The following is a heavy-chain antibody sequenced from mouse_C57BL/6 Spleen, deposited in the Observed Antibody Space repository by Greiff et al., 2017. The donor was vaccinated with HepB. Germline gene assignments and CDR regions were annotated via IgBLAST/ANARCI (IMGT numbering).Heavy chain of an antibody. D-gene: IGHD2-5*01. Sequence: VKVVESGPELVKPGASVKISCKASGYAFSSSWMNWVKQRPGKGLEWIGRIYPGDGDTNYNGKFKGKATLTADKSSSTAYMQLSSLTSEDSAVYFCARWDSNYVTWFAYWGQGTLVTVSA. J-gene: IGHJ3*01. CDR1: GYAFSSSW. CDR2: IYPGDGDT. CDR3: ARWDSNYVTWFAY. V-gene: IGHV1-82*01.